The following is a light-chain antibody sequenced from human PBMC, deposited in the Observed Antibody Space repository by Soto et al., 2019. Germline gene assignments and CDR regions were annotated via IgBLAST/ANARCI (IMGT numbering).Light chain of an antibody. V-gene: IGLV1-40*01. CDR2: GNS. Sequence: QSVLTQPPSVSGAPGQRVTISCTGSSSNIGAGYDVHWYQQLPGTAPKLLIYGNSNRPSGVPDRFSGSKSGTSASLAITGLQAEDEADYYCASFGGTDNFVLFGGGTKVTVL. CDR3: ASFGGTDNFVL. CDR1: SSNIGAGYD. J-gene: IGLJ2*01.